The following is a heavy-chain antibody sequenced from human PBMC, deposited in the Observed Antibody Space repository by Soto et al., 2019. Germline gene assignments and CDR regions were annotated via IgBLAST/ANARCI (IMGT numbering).Heavy chain of an antibody. V-gene: IGHV4-59*01. D-gene: IGHD5-18*01. CDR3: ARVRDLRGYSYGYWFDH. CDR2: IYYSGST. CDR1: GCSISSYY. Sequence: XETLSLTCTVAGCSISSYYWSWIRQPPGKGLEWIGYIYYSGSTNYNPSLKSRVTISVDTSKNQFSLKLSSVTAADTAVYYCARVRDLRGYSYGYWFDHWGQGTLVTVSS. J-gene: IGHJ5*02.